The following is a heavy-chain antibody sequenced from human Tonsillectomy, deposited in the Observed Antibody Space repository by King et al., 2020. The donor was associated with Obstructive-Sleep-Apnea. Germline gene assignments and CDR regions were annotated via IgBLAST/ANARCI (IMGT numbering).Heavy chain of an antibody. D-gene: IGHD6-13*01. CDR1: GYTFTRYG. Sequence: QLVQSGVEVKKPGASVKVSCKASGYTFTRYGITWVRLAPGQGLEWMGWISVYNGDTKDAQKFQGRVTMTTDTSTNTAYMELRSLRSDDTAVYYCARYAYAAVGSTDYFDYWGQGTLVTVSS. V-gene: IGHV1-18*04. CDR2: ISVYNGDT. CDR3: ARYAYAAVGSTDYFDY. J-gene: IGHJ4*02.